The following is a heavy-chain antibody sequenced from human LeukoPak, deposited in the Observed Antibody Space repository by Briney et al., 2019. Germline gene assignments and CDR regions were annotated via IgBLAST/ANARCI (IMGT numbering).Heavy chain of an antibody. D-gene: IGHD3-16*01. CDR2: IIPIFGKA. CDR3: ATGRGVWGNSQPFDI. Sequence: ASVKVSCTASGGTLSSYTIAWVRQAPGQGLEWMGGIIPIFGKANYAQRFQDRVTITADEFTTTSYLELRSLRSEDTAVYYCATGRGVWGNSQPFDIWGQGTMVTVSS. J-gene: IGHJ3*02. V-gene: IGHV1-69*13. CDR1: GGTLSSYT.